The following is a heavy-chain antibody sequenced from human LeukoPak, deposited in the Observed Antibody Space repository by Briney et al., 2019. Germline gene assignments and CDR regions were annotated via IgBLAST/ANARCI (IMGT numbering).Heavy chain of an antibody. V-gene: IGHV1-46*01. CDR1: GYTFTNYH. CDR2: INPSGGST. CDR3: ARAGRLCVGTSCYRSSYYYYYMDV. Sequence: ASVKVSCKASGYTFTNYHMHWVRQAPGQGLEWMGIINPSGGSTSYAQKFQGRVTMTRDMSTSTVYMELSSLRSEDTAVYYCARAGRLCVGTSCYRSSYYYYYMDVWGKGTTVTVSS. D-gene: IGHD2-2*02. J-gene: IGHJ6*03.